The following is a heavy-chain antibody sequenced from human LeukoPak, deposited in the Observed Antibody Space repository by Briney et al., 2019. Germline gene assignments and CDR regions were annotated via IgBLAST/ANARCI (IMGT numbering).Heavy chain of an antibody. CDR1: GGSISSYY. Sequence: SETLSLTCTVSGGSISSYYWSWIRQPPGKGLEWIGNIYYSGSTNYNPSLKSRVTISVDTSKNQFSLKLSSVTAADTAVYYCASSSFGYGMDVWGQGTTATVSS. CDR3: ASSSFGYGMDV. V-gene: IGHV4-59*01. CDR2: IYYSGST. D-gene: IGHD3-10*01. J-gene: IGHJ6*02.